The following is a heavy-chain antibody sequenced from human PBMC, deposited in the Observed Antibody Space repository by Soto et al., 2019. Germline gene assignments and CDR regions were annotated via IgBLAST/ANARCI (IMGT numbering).Heavy chain of an antibody. CDR3: ARDKYNLDYPEALYGMDV. Sequence: ESVKGRFTIFRDNSKNTLYLQMNSLRAEDTAVYYCARDKYNLDYPEALYGMDVWGQGTTVTVSS. D-gene: IGHD1-1*01. V-gene: IGHV3-30*01. J-gene: IGHJ6*02.